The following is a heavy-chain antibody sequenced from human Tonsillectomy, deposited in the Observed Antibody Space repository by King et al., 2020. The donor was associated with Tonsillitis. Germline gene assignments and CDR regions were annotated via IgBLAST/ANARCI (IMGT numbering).Heavy chain of an antibody. J-gene: IGHJ3*02. CDR3: ARGAYYYDSSGYYKPDDAFDI. CDR2: MNPNSGNT. Sequence: QLVQSGAEVKKPGASVKVSCKASGYTFISYDINWVRQATGQGLEWMGWMNPNSGNTVYAQKFQGRVTMTRNISISTAYMELSSLRSEDTAVYYCARGAYYYDSSGYYKPDDAFDIWGQGTMVTVSS. D-gene: IGHD3-22*01. CDR1: GYTFISYD. V-gene: IGHV1-8*02.